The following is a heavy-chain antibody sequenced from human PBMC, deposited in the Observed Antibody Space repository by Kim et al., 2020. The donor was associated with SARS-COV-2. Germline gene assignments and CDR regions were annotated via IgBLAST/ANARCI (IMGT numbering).Heavy chain of an antibody. CDR2: ISDDGDNK. CDR1: GFTFSHYA. CDR3: ARGEYGSGRYLFQH. D-gene: IGHD3-10*01. Sequence: GGSLRLSCAASGFTFSHYALHWVRQAPGKGLEWMTVISDDGDNKDYADSVKGRFFVSRDNALNTLYLQMNSLRAADTAVYYCARGEYGSGRYLFQHWVQG. J-gene: IGHJ1*01. V-gene: IGHV3-30*04.